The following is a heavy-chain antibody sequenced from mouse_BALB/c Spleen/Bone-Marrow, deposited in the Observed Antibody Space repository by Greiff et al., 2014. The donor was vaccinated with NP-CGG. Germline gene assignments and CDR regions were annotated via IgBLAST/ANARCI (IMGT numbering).Heavy chain of an antibody. V-gene: IGHV1-80*01. CDR2: IYPGDGDT. CDR3: ASLDGYYLYSPLAY. D-gene: IGHD2-3*01. Sequence: QVKLEESGAELVRPGSSVKISCKASGYAFSSYWMNWVKQRHGQGLEWIGQIYPGDGDTSYNGKFKGKATLTADKSSSTAYMQLSSLTSEDSAVFFCASLDGYYLYSPLAYWGQGTSLTVSS. CDR1: GYAFSSYW. J-gene: IGHJ4*01.